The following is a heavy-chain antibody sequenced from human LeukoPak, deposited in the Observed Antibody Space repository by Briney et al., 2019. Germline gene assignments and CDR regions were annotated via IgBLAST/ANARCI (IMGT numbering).Heavy chain of an antibody. Sequence: PSETLSLTCTVSGGSISSGDYYWSWIRQPPGKGLEWIGYIYYSGSTYYNPSLKSRVTISVDTSKNQFSLKLSSVTAADTAVYYCARELVVPGRGWYFDLWGRGTLVTVSS. D-gene: IGHD2-2*01. CDR2: IYYSGST. J-gene: IGHJ2*01. CDR1: GGSISSGDYY. CDR3: ARELVVPGRGWYFDL. V-gene: IGHV4-30-4*08.